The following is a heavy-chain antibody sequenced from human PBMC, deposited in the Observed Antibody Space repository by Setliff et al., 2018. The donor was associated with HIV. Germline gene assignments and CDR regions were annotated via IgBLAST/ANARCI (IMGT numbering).Heavy chain of an antibody. CDR3: ASDIAVIPAASQVGGFDI. V-gene: IGHV1-2*06. CDR1: GFIFTDYH. Sequence: ASVKVSCKASGFIFTDYHIHWVRQAPGQGLEWMGRINPNSGGTNYAQKFQGRVTITRDTPISTTYMELSRLTSDDTAVYYCASDIAVIPAASQVGGFDIWGQGTMVTVSS. J-gene: IGHJ3*02. D-gene: IGHD2-2*01. CDR2: INPNSGGT.